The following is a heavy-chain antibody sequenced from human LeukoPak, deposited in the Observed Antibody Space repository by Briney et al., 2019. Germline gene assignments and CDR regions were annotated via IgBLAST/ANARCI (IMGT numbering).Heavy chain of an antibody. Sequence: GGSLRLSCVASGFTFSSYAMSWVRQAPGKGLEWVSAISGSGGSTYYADSVKGRFTISRDNSKNTLYLQMNSLRAEDTAVYYCAKDAIGYDFWSGYYTRNYFDYWGQGTLVTVSS. J-gene: IGHJ4*02. CDR3: AKDAIGYDFWSGYYTRNYFDY. CDR1: GFTFSSYA. D-gene: IGHD3-3*01. CDR2: ISGSGGST. V-gene: IGHV3-23*01.